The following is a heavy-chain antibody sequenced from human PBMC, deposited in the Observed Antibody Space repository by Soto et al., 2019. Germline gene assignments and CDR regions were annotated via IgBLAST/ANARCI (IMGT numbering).Heavy chain of an antibody. V-gene: IGHV3-23*01. CDR1: GFTFSSYA. Sequence: EVQLLESGGGLVRPGGSLRLSCAASGFTFSSYAMNWVRQAPGKGLEWVSAISGTGYNTYYADSLKGRFTIPRDNSKNTPSLQMNSLRAGDTAVYYCARDRQFSHPRGGMDVWGQGTTVTVSS. D-gene: IGHD3-10*01. CDR3: ARDRQFSHPRGGMDV. J-gene: IGHJ6*02. CDR2: ISGTGYNT.